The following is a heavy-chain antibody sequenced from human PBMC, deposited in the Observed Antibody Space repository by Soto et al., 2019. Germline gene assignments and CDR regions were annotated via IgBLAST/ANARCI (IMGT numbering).Heavy chain of an antibody. CDR1: GGSISSGGYY. J-gene: IGHJ5*02. D-gene: IGHD3-9*01. CDR3: ARSQYYDILTGSNWFDP. CDR2: IYYSGST. Sequence: SETLSLTCTVSGGSISSGGYYWSWIRQHPGKGLEWIGYIYYSGSTYYNPSLKSRVTISVDTSKNQISLKLSSVTAADTAVYYCARSQYYDILTGSNWFDPWGQGTLVTVSS. V-gene: IGHV4-31*03.